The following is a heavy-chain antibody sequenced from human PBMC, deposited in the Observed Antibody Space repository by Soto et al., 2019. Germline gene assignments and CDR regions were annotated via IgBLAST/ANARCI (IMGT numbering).Heavy chain of an antibody. CDR1: GYSFTHFE. Sequence: QVQLVQSGPEVKQPGASVRISCQASGYSFTHFEMHWVRQAPGQRLEWMGWINTGNGDTKYSQKLQGRVTFTRDTSASTAYLGLDGLTSDDTSFYFCARGLTRLDYWGQGTLVTVSS. CDR3: ARGLTRLDY. CDR2: INTGNGDT. D-gene: IGHD7-27*01. V-gene: IGHV1-3*04. J-gene: IGHJ4*02.